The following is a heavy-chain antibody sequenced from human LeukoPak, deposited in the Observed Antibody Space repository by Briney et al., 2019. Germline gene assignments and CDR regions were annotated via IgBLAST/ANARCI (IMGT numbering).Heavy chain of an antibody. CDR3: ARDPIAAHPAGVFDY. D-gene: IGHD6-6*01. CDR2: IYYSGST. V-gene: IGHV4-39*07. CDR1: GGSISSSSYY. J-gene: IGHJ4*02. Sequence: SETLSLTCTVSGGSISSSSYYWGWIRQPPGKGLEWIGSIYYSGSTYYNPSLKSRVTISVDTSKNQFSLKLSSVTAADTAVYYCARDPIAAHPAGVFDYWGQGTLVTVSS.